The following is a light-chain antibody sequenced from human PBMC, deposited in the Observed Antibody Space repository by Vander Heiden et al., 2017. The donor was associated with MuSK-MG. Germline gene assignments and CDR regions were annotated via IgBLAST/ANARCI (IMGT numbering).Light chain of an antibody. V-gene: IGKV3-15*01. Sequence: EIVMPQSPVTLSVSPGERATLPCRASQSVSSNLAWYQQKPGQAPRLLFYGASTRATGIPDRFSGSGSGTEFTLTISSLQSEDSAVYYCQQYNIWPPEGTFGQGTKVEI. J-gene: IGKJ1*01. CDR3: QQYNIWPPEGT. CDR1: QSVSSN. CDR2: GAS.